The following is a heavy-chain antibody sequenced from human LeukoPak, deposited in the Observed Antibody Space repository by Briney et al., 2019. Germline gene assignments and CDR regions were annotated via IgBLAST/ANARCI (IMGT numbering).Heavy chain of an antibody. V-gene: IGHV3-53*01. CDR3: TKGPRTVRFGDRHKGIFDY. Sequence: GGSLRLSCAASGFTVSSNYMSWVRQAPGKGLEWVSVIYSGGSTYYADSVKGRFTISRDNSKNTLYLQMNSLRSEDTAVYYCTKGPRTVRFGDRHKGIFDYWGRGTLVTVSS. J-gene: IGHJ4*02. D-gene: IGHD3-10*01. CDR2: IYSGGST. CDR1: GFTVSSNY.